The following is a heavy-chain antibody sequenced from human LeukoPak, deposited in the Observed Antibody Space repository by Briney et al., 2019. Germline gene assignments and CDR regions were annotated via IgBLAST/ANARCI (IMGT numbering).Heavy chain of an antibody. CDR2: IYNSGST. Sequence: RTSQTLSLTCTVSGGSISSGAYYWSWIRQHPGKGLEWIGFIYNSGSTYYNPPLKSRVSISVDTSKNQFSLKLSSVTAADTAVYYCARHVGAWGSLDYWGQGTLVTVSS. J-gene: IGHJ4*02. CDR3: ARHVGAWGSLDY. CDR1: GGSISSGAYY. V-gene: IGHV4-31*03. D-gene: IGHD7-27*01.